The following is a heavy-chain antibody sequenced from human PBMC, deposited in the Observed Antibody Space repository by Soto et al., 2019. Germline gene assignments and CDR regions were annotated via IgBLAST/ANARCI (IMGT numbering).Heavy chain of an antibody. J-gene: IGHJ4*02. CDR1: GFTFSSYS. CDR2: FRSGGDDDTT. Sequence: PGGSLRLSCAASGFTFSSYSMSWVRQAPGKGLEWVSGFRSGGDDDTTYYADSVRGRFTISRDNSKNTLFLQMNSLRAEDTAIYYCAKKVNSGSGCQFFDYWGQGTLVTVSS. V-gene: IGHV3-23*01. CDR3: AKKVNSGSGCQFFDY. D-gene: IGHD3-10*01.